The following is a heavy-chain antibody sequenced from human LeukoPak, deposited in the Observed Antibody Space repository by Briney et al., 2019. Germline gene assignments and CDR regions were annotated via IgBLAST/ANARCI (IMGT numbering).Heavy chain of an antibody. CDR2: IYYSGST. J-gene: IGHJ4*02. CDR1: GGSISSYY. V-gene: IGHV4-59*08. CDR3: ASVDSTMVIDY. D-gene: IGHD5-18*01. Sequence: PSETLSLTCTVSGGSISSYYWSWIRQPPGKGLEWIGYIYYSGSTNYNPSLKSRLTISVDTSRNQFSLNLSSVTAADTAVYYCASVDSTMVIDYWGQGTLVTVSS.